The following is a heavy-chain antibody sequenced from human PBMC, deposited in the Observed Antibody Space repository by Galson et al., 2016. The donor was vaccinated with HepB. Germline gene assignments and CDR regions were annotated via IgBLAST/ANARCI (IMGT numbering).Heavy chain of an antibody. CDR3: TRPMYDTTGSASGNFDY. J-gene: IGHJ4*02. Sequence: LRLSCAASGFPFSVSSIHWVRQASRGGLEWVGRIRSKTDNYATTYAESVKGRFTLSRDDSKNTAYLQMNSLKTEDTAIYYCTRPMYDTTGSASGNFDYWGQGTLVTVSS. CDR2: IRSKTDNYAT. V-gene: IGHV3-73*01. CDR1: GFPFSVSS. D-gene: IGHD3-22*01.